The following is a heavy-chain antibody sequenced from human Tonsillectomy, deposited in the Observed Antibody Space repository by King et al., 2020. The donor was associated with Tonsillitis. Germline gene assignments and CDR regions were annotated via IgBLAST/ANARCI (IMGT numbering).Heavy chain of an antibody. CDR1: GFTFSSYA. CDR2: ISGSGGST. CDR3: AKDLGRGYSYGNNFDY. V-gene: IGHV3-23*04. D-gene: IGHD5-18*01. J-gene: IGHJ4*02. Sequence: VQLVESGGGLVQPGGSLRLSCAASGFTFSSYAMSWVRQAPGKGLEWVSAISGSGGSTYYADSVKGRFTIPRDNSKNTLYLQMNSLRAEDTAVYYCAKDLGRGYSYGNNFDYWGQGTLVTVSS.